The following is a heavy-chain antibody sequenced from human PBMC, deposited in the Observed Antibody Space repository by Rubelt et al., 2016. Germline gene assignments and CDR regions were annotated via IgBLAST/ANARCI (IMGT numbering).Heavy chain of an antibody. CDR2: IYYSGST. J-gene: IGHJ4*02. D-gene: IGHD3-22*01. Sequence: QVQLQESGPGLVKPSETLSLTCTVSGGSISSYYWSWIRQPPGKGLEWIGYIYYSGSTNYNPSLKSRVTISVDTSKNQFSLKLSSVTAADTDVYYCARSPPYYYDSSGFLFDYWGQGTLVTVSS. CDR1: GGSISSYY. CDR3: ARSPPYYYDSSGFLFDY. V-gene: IGHV4-59*01.